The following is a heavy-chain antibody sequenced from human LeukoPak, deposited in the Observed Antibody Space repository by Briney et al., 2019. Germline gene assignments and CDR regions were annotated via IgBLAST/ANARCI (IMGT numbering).Heavy chain of an antibody. CDR3: ARLAYCGGDCYWYVQH. J-gene: IGHJ1*01. D-gene: IGHD2-21*02. CDR2: IYPGDSDP. Sequence: GESLKISCKGSGYTFTTYWIAWVRQMPGKGLEWMGIIYPGDSDPRYSPSFQGQVTISADKSISTAYLQWSSLKASDTAMYYCARLAYCGGDCYWYVQHWGQGTLVTVSS. V-gene: IGHV5-51*01. CDR1: GYTFTTYW.